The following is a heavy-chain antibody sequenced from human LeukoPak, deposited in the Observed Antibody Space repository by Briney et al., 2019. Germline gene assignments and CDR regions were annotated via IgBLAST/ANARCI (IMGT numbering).Heavy chain of an antibody. CDR1: GFTFTNYA. V-gene: IGHV3-23*01. D-gene: IGHD3-16*01. Sequence: GGSLRVSCATSGFTFTNYAMNWVRQAPGKGLEWVSAVTGPGDTTYYADSVKGRFFMSREDSKTTVYLQMNSLRAEDTAIYYCAKGAEIDLWGQGTLVTVSS. CDR2: VTGPGDTT. J-gene: IGHJ5*02. CDR3: AKGAEIDL.